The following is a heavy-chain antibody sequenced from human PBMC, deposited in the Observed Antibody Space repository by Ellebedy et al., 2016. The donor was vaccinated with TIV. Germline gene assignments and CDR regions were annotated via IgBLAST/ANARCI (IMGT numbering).Heavy chain of an antibody. CDR3: AHRPPQGYQLLRYYYYGMDV. D-gene: IGHD2-2*01. V-gene: IGHV2-5*02. Sequence: SGPTLVKPTQTLTLTCTFSGFSLSTSGVGVGWIRQPPGKALEWLALIYWDDDKRYSPSLKSRLTITKDTSKNQVVLTMTNMDPVDTATYYCAHRPPQGYQLLRYYYYGMDVWGQGTTVTVSS. CDR2: IYWDDDK. J-gene: IGHJ6*02. CDR1: GFSLSTSGVG.